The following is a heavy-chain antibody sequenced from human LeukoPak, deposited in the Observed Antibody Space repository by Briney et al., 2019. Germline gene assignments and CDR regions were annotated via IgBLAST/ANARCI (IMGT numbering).Heavy chain of an antibody. CDR2: IYPGVSDT. CDR3: VRQEGVGAAIDY. Sequence: GESLQSSCQTSGYTFSTFFIGWVRPMPGKGLEWMGIIYPGVSDTRYSPSFQGQVTISADKAANAAYLQWNSLKASDSAMYYCVRQEGVGAAIDYWGQGTPVTVSS. V-gene: IGHV5-51*01. CDR1: GYTFSTFF. J-gene: IGHJ4*02. D-gene: IGHD1-26*01.